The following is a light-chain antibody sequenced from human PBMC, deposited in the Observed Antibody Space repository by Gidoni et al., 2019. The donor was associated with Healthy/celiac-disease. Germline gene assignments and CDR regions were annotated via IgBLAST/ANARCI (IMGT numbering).Light chain of an antibody. CDR3: QAWDSSTVV. J-gene: IGLJ2*01. CDR1: TVGDKY. Sequence: SYELTQPPAVSGSPGQTASITCSGDTVGDKYACWYQQKTVQSPVLVIYQDSKRPAVIPERFSGSNSVNTATLTISGTQAMDEADYYCQAWDSSTVVFGGGTKLTVL. V-gene: IGLV3-1*01. CDR2: QDS.